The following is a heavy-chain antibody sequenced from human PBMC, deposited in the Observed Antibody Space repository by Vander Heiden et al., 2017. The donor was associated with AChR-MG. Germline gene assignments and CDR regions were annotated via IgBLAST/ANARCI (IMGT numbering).Heavy chain of an antibody. J-gene: IGHJ4*02. V-gene: IGHV3-23*01. D-gene: IGHD3-3*01. Sequence: EVHLLESGGGLVQPGGSLRLSCVASGFTFRNHAMTWVRPGQGKGLEWVSGISGGSTSIYYADSVKGRFTVARDNSKNTLYLQMNSLRAEDTAVYYCARTPLTSYDFWSGYEDFWGQGTLVNVSS. CDR2: ISGGSTSI. CDR3: ARTPLTSYDFWSGYEDF. CDR1: GFTFRNHA.